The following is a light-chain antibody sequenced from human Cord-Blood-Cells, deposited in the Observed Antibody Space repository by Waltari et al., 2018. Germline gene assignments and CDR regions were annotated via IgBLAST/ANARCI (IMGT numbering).Light chain of an antibody. CDR1: ISDVGGYNY. J-gene: IGLJ2*01. CDR2: DVS. Sequence: QSITISCTGTISDVGGYNYVSWYQQHPGKAPKLMIYDVSNRPSGVSNRFSGSKSGNTASLTISGLQAEDEADYYCSSYTSSSTVVFGGGTKLTVL. V-gene: IGLV2-14*04. CDR3: SSYTSSSTVV.